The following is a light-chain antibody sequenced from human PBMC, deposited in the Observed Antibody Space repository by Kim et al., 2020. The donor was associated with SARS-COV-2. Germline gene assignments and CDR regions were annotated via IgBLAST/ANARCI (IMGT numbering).Light chain of an antibody. CDR1: SSDVGGYNY. V-gene: IGLV2-14*03. Sequence: QSITISCTGTSSDVGGYNYVSWYQQHPGKAPKLMIYDVSNRPSGVSNRFSGSKSGNTASLTISGLQAEDEADYYCSSYTSSSNPWVFGGGTQLTVL. CDR2: DVS. CDR3: SSYTSSSNPWV. J-gene: IGLJ3*02.